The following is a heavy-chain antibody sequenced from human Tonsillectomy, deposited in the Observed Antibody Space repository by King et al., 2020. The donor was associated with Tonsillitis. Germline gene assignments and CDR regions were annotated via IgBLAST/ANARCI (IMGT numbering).Heavy chain of an antibody. CDR3: ARDWTDY. CDR1: GFTFSSHW. D-gene: IGHD1-1*01. V-gene: IGHV3-7*03. J-gene: IGHJ4*02. CDR2: IKEDGGDT. Sequence: VQLVESGGDLVQPGGSLRLSCAASGFTFSSHWMSWVRQAPGRGLEWVANIKEDGGDTNYVDSVKGRFTISRDNAKNSLYLQRNSLRAEDTAVYYCARDWTDYWGQGTLVTVSS.